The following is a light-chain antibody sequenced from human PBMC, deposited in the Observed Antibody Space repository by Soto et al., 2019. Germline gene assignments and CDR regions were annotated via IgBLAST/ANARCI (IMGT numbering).Light chain of an antibody. CDR1: QGIRND. J-gene: IGKJ1*01. V-gene: IGKV1-6*01. CDR3: LQDYNYPRT. Sequence: ALQLTPSPSSLSASVGATVTITCRASQGIRNDLGWYQQKPGKAPNLLIYAASSLQSGVPSRFSGSGSGTDFTLTISSLQPEDFATYYCLQDYNYPRTFGQGTKVDIK. CDR2: AAS.